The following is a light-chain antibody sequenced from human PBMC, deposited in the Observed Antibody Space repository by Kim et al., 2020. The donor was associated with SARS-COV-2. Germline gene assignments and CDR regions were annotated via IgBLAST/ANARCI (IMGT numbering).Light chain of an antibody. J-gene: IGLJ3*02. Sequence: SITIACTGTSSDVGGYNYVSLYQQHPGKAPQLMIYDVSKRPSGVSNRCSGSKAGNTASLTISGLQAEDEADYYCSSYTSSSTPSWVFGGGTQLTVL. CDR1: SSDVGGYNY. V-gene: IGLV2-14*04. CDR3: SSYTSSSTPSWV. CDR2: DVS.